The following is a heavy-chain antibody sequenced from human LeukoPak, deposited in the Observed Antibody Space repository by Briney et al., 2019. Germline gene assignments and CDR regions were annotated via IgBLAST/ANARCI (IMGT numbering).Heavy chain of an antibody. V-gene: IGHV3-9*03. CDR2: ISWNSGSI. J-gene: IGHJ4*02. CDR3: ADRSNRGYSSGWYYFDY. D-gene: IGHD6-19*01. CDR1: GFTFDDYA. Sequence: GRSLRLSCAASGFTFDDYAMHWVRQAPGKGLEWVSGISWNSGSIGYADSVKGRFTISRDNAKNSLYLQMNSLRAEDMALYYCADRSNRGYSSGWYYFDYWGQGTLVTVSS.